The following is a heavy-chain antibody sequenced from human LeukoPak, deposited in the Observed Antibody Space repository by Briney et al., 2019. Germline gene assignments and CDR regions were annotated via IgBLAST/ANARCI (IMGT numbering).Heavy chain of an antibody. CDR2: IKQDGSEK. CDR3: ARSDFWSGYSTGMDV. D-gene: IGHD3-3*01. CDR1: GFTFRSYW. J-gene: IGHJ6*02. V-gene: IGHV3-7*03. Sequence: GGSLRLSCAASGFTFRSYWMRWVRQAPGKGLEWVANIKQDGSEKNYVDSVKGRFTISRDNAKNSLYLQMNSQRGEDTAVYYCARSDFWSGYSTGMDVWGQGTTVTVSS.